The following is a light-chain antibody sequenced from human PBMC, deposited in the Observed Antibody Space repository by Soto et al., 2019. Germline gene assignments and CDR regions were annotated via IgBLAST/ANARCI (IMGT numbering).Light chain of an antibody. CDR2: GAS. Sequence: PGEKVTLSCRASQSVRTYLAWYQQKPGQPPTLLIYGASTRISGIPDRFSGDGSGTDFTLTISRLDPDDFAVYYCQQYKDSPRTFGQGTKVEI. J-gene: IGKJ1*01. CDR1: QSVRTY. V-gene: IGKV3-20*01. CDR3: QQYKDSPRT.